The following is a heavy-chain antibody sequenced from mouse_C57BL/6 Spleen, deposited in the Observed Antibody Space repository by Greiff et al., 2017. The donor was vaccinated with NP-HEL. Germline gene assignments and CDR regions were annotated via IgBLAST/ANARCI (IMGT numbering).Heavy chain of an antibody. J-gene: IGHJ1*03. CDR2: IRNKANGYTT. D-gene: IGHD4-1*01. Sequence: EVKLVESGGGLVQPGGSLSLSCAASGFTFTDYYMSWVRQPPGKALEWLGFIRNKANGYTTEYSASVKGRFTISRDNSQSILYRQTNALRAEDSATYYGARANCDWYFEGWGTGTTVTVSS. CDR1: GFTFTDYY. V-gene: IGHV7-3*01. CDR3: ARANCDWYFEG.